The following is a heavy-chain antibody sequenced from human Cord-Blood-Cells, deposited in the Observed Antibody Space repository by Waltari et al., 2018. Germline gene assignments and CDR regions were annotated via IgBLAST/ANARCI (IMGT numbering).Heavy chain of an antibody. Sequence: QVQLVESGGGVVQPGRVMRRSCAASGFTFTNYGMHWVRQAPGKGLEWVAVISYDGSNKYYADSVKGRFTISRDNSKNTLYLQMNSLRAEDTAVYYCTYFDYWGQGTLVTVSS. V-gene: IGHV3-30*03. J-gene: IGHJ4*02. CDR3: TYFDY. CDR1: GFTFTNYG. CDR2: ISYDGSNK.